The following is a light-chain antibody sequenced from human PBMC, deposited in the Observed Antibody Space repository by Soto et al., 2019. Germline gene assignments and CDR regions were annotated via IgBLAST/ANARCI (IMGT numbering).Light chain of an antibody. CDR3: QQYNTWPPIP. Sequence: EIVMTQSPATLSVSPGERATLSCRASQSVSSTLAWYQQKPGQAPRLLIYDASTRATGIPARFSGSGSGTEFTLTISSLQSEDFAVYYCQQYNTWPPIPFGQGTRLEIK. CDR1: QSVSST. V-gene: IGKV3-15*01. J-gene: IGKJ5*01. CDR2: DAS.